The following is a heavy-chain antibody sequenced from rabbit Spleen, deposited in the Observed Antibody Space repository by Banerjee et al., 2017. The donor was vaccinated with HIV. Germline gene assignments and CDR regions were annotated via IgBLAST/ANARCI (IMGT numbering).Heavy chain of an antibody. D-gene: IGHD1-1*01. CDR3: ARDLVAVIGWNFNL. J-gene: IGHJ4*01. Sequence: QEQLEESGGDLVKPEGSLTLTCTASGFSFSGDYQIYWVRQAPGKGLEWIASIGALAGGRTYYASWAKGRFTISKTSTTVTLQMTGLTAADTATYFCARDLVAVIGWNFNLWGPGTLVTVS. V-gene: IGHV1S45*01. CDR2: IGALAGGRT. CDR1: GFSFSGDYQ.